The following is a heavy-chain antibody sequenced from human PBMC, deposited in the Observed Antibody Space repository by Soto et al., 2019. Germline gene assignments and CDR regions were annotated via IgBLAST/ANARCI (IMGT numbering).Heavy chain of an antibody. D-gene: IGHD2-21*02. V-gene: IGHV4-31*03. CDR3: ARAPVHVVVVTALASAFDI. Sequence: PSETLSLTSTVSGYSISSCAYYWSWIRQHPGKGLEWIGYIYYTGITYYNPSLKSRVTISVDTSTRQFSLKLRSVTAADTAVYYCARAPVHVVVVTALASAFDIWGQGTMVT. J-gene: IGHJ3*02. CDR2: IYYTGIT. CDR1: GYSISSCAYY.